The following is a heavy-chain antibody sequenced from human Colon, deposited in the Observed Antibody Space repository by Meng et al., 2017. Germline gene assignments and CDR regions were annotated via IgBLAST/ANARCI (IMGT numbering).Heavy chain of an antibody. J-gene: IGHJ4*02. CDR2: IYYSGST. V-gene: IGHV4-61*01. D-gene: IGHD3-9*01. Sequence: QAQLQESGPGLVRPSETLSLTCTFSGGSVSSGSYYWSWIRQPPGKGLEWIGYIYYSGSTNYNPSLKSRVTISVDTSKNQFSLKLSSVTAADTALYYCVRQGMTSYSWGYWGQGTLVTVSS. CDR1: GGSVSSGSYY. CDR3: VRQGMTSYSWGY.